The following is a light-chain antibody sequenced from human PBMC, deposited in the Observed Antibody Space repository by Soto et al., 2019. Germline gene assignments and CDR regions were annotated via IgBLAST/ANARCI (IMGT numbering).Light chain of an antibody. CDR3: TSYTSISTYV. CDR2: DVT. CDR1: SSDVGAYNY. V-gene: IGLV2-14*01. J-gene: IGLJ1*01. Sequence: QSALTQPASVSGPPGQSITISGTGTSSDVGAYNYVSWYQHHPGKAPRLVIYDVTNRPSGISDRFSGSKSGNTASLTISGLLAEDEADYYCTSYTSISTYVFGTGTKVTVL.